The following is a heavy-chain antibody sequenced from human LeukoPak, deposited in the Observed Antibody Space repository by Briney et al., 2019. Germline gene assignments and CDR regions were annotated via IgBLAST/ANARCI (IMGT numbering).Heavy chain of an antibody. Sequence: GGSLRLSCGASGFMFDDHGMSWVRQAPGKGLEWVSKISWNGDRTGYADSVKGRFIISRDNAKNSLYLQMNNLRVEDTAFYFCAREPKAAAGITYYFDYWGQGTLVTVSP. D-gene: IGHD6-13*01. CDR2: ISWNGDRT. CDR3: AREPKAAAGITYYFDY. J-gene: IGHJ4*02. CDR1: GFMFDDHG. V-gene: IGHV3-20*04.